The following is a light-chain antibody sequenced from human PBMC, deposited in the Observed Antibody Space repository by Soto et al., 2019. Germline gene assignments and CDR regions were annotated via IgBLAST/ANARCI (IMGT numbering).Light chain of an antibody. CDR3: ATWDDSLIRVV. J-gene: IGLJ2*01. V-gene: IGLV1-44*01. CDR2: DDD. CDR1: TSNIGRNT. Sequence: QSVLTQPPSASGTPGQGVTTPCSGTTSNIGRNTVHWYQQLPGTAPKLLIYDDDQRPSGVPDRFSGSKSGTSASLAISGLQSEDEADYYCATWDDSLIRVVFGGGTKVTVL.